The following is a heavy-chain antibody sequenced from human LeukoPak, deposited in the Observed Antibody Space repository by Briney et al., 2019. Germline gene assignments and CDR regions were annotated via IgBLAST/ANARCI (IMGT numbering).Heavy chain of an antibody. CDR1: GGTFSSYA. CDR2: IIPIFGTA. V-gene: IGHV1-69*05. D-gene: IGHD2-15*01. Sequence: GSSVKVSCKASGGTFSSYAISWVRQAPGQGLEWMRRIIPIFGTANYAQKFQGRVTITTDESTSTAYMELSSLRSEDTAVYYCARGGLYCSGGSCYSESFDYWGQGTLVTVPS. J-gene: IGHJ4*02. CDR3: ARGGLYCSGGSCYSESFDY.